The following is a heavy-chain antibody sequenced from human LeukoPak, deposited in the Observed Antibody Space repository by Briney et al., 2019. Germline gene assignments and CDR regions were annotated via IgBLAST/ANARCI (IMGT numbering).Heavy chain of an antibody. V-gene: IGHV3-21*01. CDR2: ISSSSSYI. CDR1: GFTFSSYS. CDR3: ARPSSYGSRSYGGPSGY. J-gene: IGHJ4*02. Sequence: GGSLRLSCAASGFTFSSYSMNWVRQAPGKGLEWVSSISSSSSYIYYADSVRGRFTIYRDNAKNSLYLQMNSLTAEDTAVYYCARPSSYGSRSYGGPSGYWGQGTLVTVSS. D-gene: IGHD3-10*01.